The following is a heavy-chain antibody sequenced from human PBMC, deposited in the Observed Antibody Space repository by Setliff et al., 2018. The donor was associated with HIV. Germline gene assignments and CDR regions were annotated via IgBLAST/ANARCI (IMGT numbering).Heavy chain of an antibody. V-gene: IGHV4-59*12. CDR1: GGSISSYY. Sequence: PSETLSLTCTVSGGSISSYYWSWIRQPPGKGLEWVGEVSHTERSNYNPSLRPRVTISLDTSKNQFSLKLRSVTAADTAVYYCARGGRVAGIGLWGSWFDPWGQGTLVTVPQ. CDR3: ARGGRVAGIGLWGSWFDP. CDR2: VSHTERS. D-gene: IGHD6-19*01. J-gene: IGHJ5*02.